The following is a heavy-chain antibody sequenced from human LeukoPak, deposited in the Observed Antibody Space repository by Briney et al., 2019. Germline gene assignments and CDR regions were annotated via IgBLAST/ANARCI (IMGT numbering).Heavy chain of an antibody. V-gene: IGHV4-39*01. CDR2: IYYSGST. Sequence: PSETLSLTCTVSGGSISSSSYYWGWIRQPPGKGLEWIGSIYYSGSTNNNPSLKSRVTISVDTSKNQFSLKLSSVTAADTAVYYCARHAAWFDPWGQGTLVTVSS. CDR1: GGSISSSSYY. D-gene: IGHD6-25*01. CDR3: ARHAAWFDP. J-gene: IGHJ5*02.